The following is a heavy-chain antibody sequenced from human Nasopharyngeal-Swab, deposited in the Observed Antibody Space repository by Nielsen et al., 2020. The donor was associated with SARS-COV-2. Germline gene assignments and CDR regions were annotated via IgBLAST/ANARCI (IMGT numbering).Heavy chain of an antibody. Sequence: GESLKISCAASGFTFSSYSMNWVRQAPGKGLEWVSSISSSSSYIYYADSEKGRFTISRDNAKNSLYLQMNSLRAEDTAVYYCAGTAAGLRYNWFDPWGQGTLVTVSS. D-gene: IGHD6-13*01. CDR3: AGTAAGLRYNWFDP. CDR2: ISSSSSYI. V-gene: IGHV3-21*01. CDR1: GFTFSSYS. J-gene: IGHJ5*02.